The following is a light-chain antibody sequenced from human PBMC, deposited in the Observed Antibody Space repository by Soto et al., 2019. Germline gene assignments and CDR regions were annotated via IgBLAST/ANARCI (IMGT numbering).Light chain of an antibody. Sequence: IQMTQSPSSLSPSFGDRVTITCRASQSIGSRLNWYQQKPGSAPKLLIFGASTSESGVPSRFSGSGSGTDFTLTVSSLQVEDFETYYCQQTDTIPRTFGQGTKVDIK. CDR1: QSIGSR. J-gene: IGKJ1*01. CDR3: QQTDTIPRT. CDR2: GAS. V-gene: IGKV1-39*01.